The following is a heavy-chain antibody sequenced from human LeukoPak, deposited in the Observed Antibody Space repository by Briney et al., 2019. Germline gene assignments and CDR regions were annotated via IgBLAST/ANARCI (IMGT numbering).Heavy chain of an antibody. D-gene: IGHD1-26*01. CDR3: ARDRGIVADY. CDR2: IYHSGST. J-gene: IGHJ4*02. V-gene: IGHV4-30-2*01. Sequence: SQTLSLTCTVSGGSISSGGYYWSWIRQPPGKGLEWIGYIYHSGSTYYNPSLKSRVTISVDRSKNQFSLKLSSVTAADTAVYYCARDRGIVADYWGQGTLVTVSS. CDR1: GGSISSGGYY.